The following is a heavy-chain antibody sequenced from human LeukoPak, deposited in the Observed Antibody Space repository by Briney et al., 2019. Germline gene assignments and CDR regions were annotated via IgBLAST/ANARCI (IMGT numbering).Heavy chain of an antibody. CDR2: IIPIFGTA. Sequence: SVKVSCKASGGTFSSYAISWVRQAPGQGLEWMGRIIPIFGTANYAQKFQGRVTITADESTSTAYMELSSLRSEDTAVYYCARAENPCASGGSCYHLDYWGQGTLVTVSS. V-gene: IGHV1-69*13. J-gene: IGHJ4*02. CDR3: ARAENPCASGGSCYHLDY. D-gene: IGHD2-15*01. CDR1: GGTFSSYA.